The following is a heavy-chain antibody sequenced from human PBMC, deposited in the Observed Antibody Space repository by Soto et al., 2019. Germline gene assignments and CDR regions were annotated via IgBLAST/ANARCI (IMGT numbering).Heavy chain of an antibody. CDR2: IYPGDSDT. J-gene: IGHJ4*02. Sequence: GESLKISCKGSGYTFKSHWIGWVRQLPGKGLEWMGIIYPGDSDTRYSPSFQGQVTISADKSINTAYLQWSSLKASDTAMYYCARRPPSAVTPNRGDYWGQGTLVTVSS. V-gene: IGHV5-51*01. D-gene: IGHD4-17*01. CDR3: ARRPPSAVTPNRGDY. CDR1: GYTFKSHW.